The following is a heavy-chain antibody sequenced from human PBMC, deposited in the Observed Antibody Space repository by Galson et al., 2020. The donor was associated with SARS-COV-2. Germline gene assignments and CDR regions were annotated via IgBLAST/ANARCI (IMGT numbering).Heavy chain of an antibody. CDR3: ARASRHYYYGMDV. J-gene: IGHJ6*02. CDR2: INSDGSST. D-gene: IGHD6-13*01. Sequence: ALHGESLKISCAASGFTFSSYWMHWVRQAPGKGLVWVSRINSDGSSTSYADSVKGRFTISRDNAKNTLYLQMNSLRAEDTAVYYCARASRHYYYGMDVWGQGTTVTVSS. V-gene: IGHV3-74*01. CDR1: GFTFSSYW.